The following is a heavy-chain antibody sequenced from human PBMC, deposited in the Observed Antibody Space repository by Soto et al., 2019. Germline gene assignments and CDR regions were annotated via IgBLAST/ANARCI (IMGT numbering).Heavy chain of an antibody. J-gene: IGHJ5*02. CDR3: VRGGSNYAS. D-gene: IGHD4-4*01. CDR2: IKPDESEK. V-gene: IGHV3-7*01. CDR1: GFTFSDSW. Sequence: EVQLVESGGGLVQPVGSLRLSCTASGFTFSDSWMTWVRQAPGKGLEWVARIKPDESEKKYADSVKGRFSISRDNAKNSMYLQMDSLGGEDTAVYYCVRGGSNYASWGQGTLVTVSS.